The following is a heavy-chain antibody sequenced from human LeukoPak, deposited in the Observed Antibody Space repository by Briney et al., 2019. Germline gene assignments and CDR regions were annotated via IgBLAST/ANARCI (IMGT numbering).Heavy chain of an antibody. V-gene: IGHV1-18*01. J-gene: IGHJ5*02. CDR1: GYTFTSYG. D-gene: IGHD3-16*02. CDR3: ARGQNYDYVWGSYRYNWFDP. Sequence: ASVKVSCKASGYTFTSYGISWVRQAPGQGLEWMGWISAYNGNTNYAQKLQGRVTMTTDTSTSTAYMELRSLRSDDTAVYYCARGQNYDYVWGSYRYNWFDPWGQGTLVTVSS. CDR2: ISAYNGNT.